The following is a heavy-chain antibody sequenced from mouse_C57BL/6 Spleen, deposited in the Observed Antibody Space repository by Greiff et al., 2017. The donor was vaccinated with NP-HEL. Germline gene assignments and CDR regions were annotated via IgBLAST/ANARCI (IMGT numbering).Heavy chain of an antibody. CDR3: ARSSNWAPFDY. D-gene: IGHD4-1*02. CDR1: GYTFTSYW. Sequence: QVQLKQPGAELVRPGTSVKLSCKASGYTFTSYWMHWVKQRPGQGLEWIGVIDPSDSYTNYNQKFKGKATLTVDTSSSTAYMQLSSLTSEDSAVYYCARSSNWAPFDYWGQGTTLTVSS. CDR2: IDPSDSYT. J-gene: IGHJ2*01. V-gene: IGHV1-59*01.